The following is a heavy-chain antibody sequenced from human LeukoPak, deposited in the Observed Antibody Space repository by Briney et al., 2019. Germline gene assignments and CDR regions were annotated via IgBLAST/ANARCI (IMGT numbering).Heavy chain of an antibody. Sequence: SETLSLTCIVSGGSISSSNSYWDWIRQPPGRGLVWIGDISHSGTINYNPSLRTRVTVSADTSKNQFSPKLNSVTAADTAVYYCATHVRGGNGFDPWGQGTLVTVSS. D-gene: IGHD4-23*01. CDR2: ISHSGTI. CDR3: ATHVRGGNGFDP. CDR1: GGSISSSNSY. V-gene: IGHV4-39*01. J-gene: IGHJ5*02.